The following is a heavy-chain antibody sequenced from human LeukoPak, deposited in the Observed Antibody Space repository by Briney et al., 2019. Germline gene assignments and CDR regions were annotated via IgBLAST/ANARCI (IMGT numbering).Heavy chain of an antibody. CDR2: VYYSGST. J-gene: IGHJ5*02. CDR3: ARSGSTRWFDP. Sequence: SETLSLTCTVSGGSINSNNYYWDWIRQPPGKGLAWIGSVYYSGSTNYNPSLKSRVTISVDTSKNQFSLKLSSVTAADTAVYYCARSGSTRWFDPWGQGTLVTVSS. CDR1: GGSINSNNYY. D-gene: IGHD2-2*01. V-gene: IGHV4-39*07.